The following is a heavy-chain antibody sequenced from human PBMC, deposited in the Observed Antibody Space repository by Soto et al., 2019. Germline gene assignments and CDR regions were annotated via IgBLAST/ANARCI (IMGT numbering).Heavy chain of an antibody. D-gene: IGHD3-22*01. CDR3: ARVIPGGYYPDYFDY. CDR1: GGSISSGGYY. J-gene: IGHJ4*02. Sequence: QVQLQESGPGLVKPSQTLSLTCTVSGGSISSGGYYWSWIRQHPGKGLEWIGYIYYSGSTYYNPSVTCRVTISVDTSKNQFSLQLSSVTAADTAVYYLARVIPGGYYPDYFDYWGQGTLVTVSS. CDR2: IYYSGST. V-gene: IGHV4-31*03.